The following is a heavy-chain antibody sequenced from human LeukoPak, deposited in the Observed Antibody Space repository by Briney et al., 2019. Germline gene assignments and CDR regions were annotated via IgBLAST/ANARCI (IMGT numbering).Heavy chain of an antibody. V-gene: IGHV3-11*04. D-gene: IGHD3-10*01. CDR1: GFTFSDYY. CDR3: AKGAHYSGSGNYRRGHYFDY. Sequence: GGSLRLSCAASGFTFSDYYMSWIRQAPGKGLEWVSYISSSGTTIYYADSVKGRFTISRDNAKNSLYLQMNSLRAEDTAVYYCAKGAHYSGSGNYRRGHYFDYWGQGTLVTVSS. CDR2: ISSSGTTI. J-gene: IGHJ4*02.